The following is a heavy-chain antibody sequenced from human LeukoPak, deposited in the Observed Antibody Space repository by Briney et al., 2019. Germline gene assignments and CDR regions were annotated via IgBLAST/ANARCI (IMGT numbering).Heavy chain of an antibody. D-gene: IGHD4-17*01. J-gene: IGHJ4*02. CDR3: AKVEENYGDPEGLFDY. CDR1: GFDFSGFS. Sequence: PGGSLRLSCVVSGFDFSGFSMSWVRQAPGKGLEWVALMHEYGSQIFYVDSVKGRFIISRDNARNSLYLQMNNLRAEDTAVYYCAKVEENYGDPEGLFDYWGQGTLVTVSS. V-gene: IGHV3-7*01. CDR2: MHEYGSQI.